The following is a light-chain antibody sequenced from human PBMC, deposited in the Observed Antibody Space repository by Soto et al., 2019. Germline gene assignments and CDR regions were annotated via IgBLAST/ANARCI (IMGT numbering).Light chain of an antibody. J-gene: IGLJ2*01. CDR1: RSNIGNYD. V-gene: IGLV1-51*01. CDR2: DND. CDR3: GTWDRSLSGGV. Sequence: QSVLTQPPSVSAAPGQRVTISCSGSRSNIGNYDVSWYQHLPATAPKLLIYDNDKRPSGIPDRFSGSKSGTSATLDITGLHTGDEADYYCGTWDRSLSGGVFGGGTKVTVL.